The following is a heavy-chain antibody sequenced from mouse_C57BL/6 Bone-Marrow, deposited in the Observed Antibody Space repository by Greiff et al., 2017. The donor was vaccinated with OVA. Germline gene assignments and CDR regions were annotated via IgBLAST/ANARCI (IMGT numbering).Heavy chain of an antibody. V-gene: IGHV1-81*01. CDR2: IYPRSGNT. CDR3: ARCYDYPYYFDY. CDR1: GYTFTSYG. D-gene: IGHD2-4*01. Sequence: VQLQQSGAELARPGASVKLSCKASGYTFTSYGISWVKQRTGQGLEWIGEIYPRSGNTYYNEKFKGKATLTADKSSRTAYMELRSLTSEDSAVYFCARCYDYPYYFDYWGQGTTLTVSS. J-gene: IGHJ2*01.